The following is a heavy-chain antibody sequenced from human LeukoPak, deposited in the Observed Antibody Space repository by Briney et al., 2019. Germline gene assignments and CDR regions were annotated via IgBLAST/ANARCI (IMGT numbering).Heavy chain of an antibody. J-gene: IGHJ4*02. Sequence: HSGGSLRLSCAASGFTFSGYWMTWVRQAPGKGLEWVANIKHDGSEKYYVDSVKGRFTISRDNAKNSLYLQMNSLRAEDTAFYYCARDASGYYYTSGLIDYWGQGTLVTVSS. CDR3: ARDASGYYYTSGLIDY. V-gene: IGHV3-7*01. CDR2: IKHDGSEK. D-gene: IGHD3-22*01. CDR1: GFTFSGYW.